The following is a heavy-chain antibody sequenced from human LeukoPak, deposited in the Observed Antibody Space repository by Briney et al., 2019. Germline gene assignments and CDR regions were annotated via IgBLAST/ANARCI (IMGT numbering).Heavy chain of an antibody. CDR3: ARGVEPLAANTLAY. D-gene: IGHD1-14*01. CDR1: GFMFRKFW. Sequence: GGSLRLSCAASGFMFRKFWMNWVRQAPGKGLEWVSVLYSDGNTKYADSVQGRFTISRDNSKNTLYLEMNSLSPDDTAVYYCARGVEPLAANTLAYWGQGTLVTVSS. V-gene: IGHV3-53*01. J-gene: IGHJ4*02. CDR2: LYSDGNT.